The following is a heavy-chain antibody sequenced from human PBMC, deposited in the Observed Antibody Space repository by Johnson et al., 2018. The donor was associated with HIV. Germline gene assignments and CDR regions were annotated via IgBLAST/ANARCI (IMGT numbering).Heavy chain of an antibody. J-gene: IGHJ3*02. V-gene: IGHV3-30*03. CDR2: VTYDGSKK. D-gene: IGHD1-26*01. Sequence: VQLVESGGGVVQSGKSLRLSCAASGFTFSNYALHWVRQAPGKGLEWVAFVTYDGSKKYYADSVKGRFTISRDNSKNTLYLQMNSLRAEDTAVYYCAREWEAAFDMWGQGKMVTVSS. CDR3: AREWEAAFDM. CDR1: GFTFSNYA.